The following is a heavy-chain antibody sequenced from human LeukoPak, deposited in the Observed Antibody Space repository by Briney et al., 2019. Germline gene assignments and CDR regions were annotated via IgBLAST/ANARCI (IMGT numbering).Heavy chain of an antibody. J-gene: IGHJ6*02. CDR3: ARDSHAYCSGGSCYYYYGMDV. D-gene: IGHD2-15*01. CDR1: GFTFSSYA. CDR2: ISYDGSNK. V-gene: IGHV3-30*04. Sequence: PGRSLRLSCAASGFTFSSYALHWVRQAPGKGLEWVAVISYDGSNKYYADSVKGRFTISRDNSKNTLYLQMNSLRAEDTAVYYCARDSHAYCSGGSCYYYYGMDVWGQGTTVTVSS.